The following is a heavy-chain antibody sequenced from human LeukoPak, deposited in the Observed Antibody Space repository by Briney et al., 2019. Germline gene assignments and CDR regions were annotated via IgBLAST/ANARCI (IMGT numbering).Heavy chain of an antibody. D-gene: IGHD4-23*01. V-gene: IGHV4-34*01. CDR1: GGSFSGYY. Sequence: SETLSLTCAVYGGSFSGYYWSWIRQPPGKGLEWIGEINHSGSTNYNPSLKSRVTISVDRSKNQFSLKLSSVTAADTAVYYCARGGNGGNWYYFDYWGQGTLVTVSS. CDR3: ARGGNGGNWYYFDY. CDR2: INHSGST. J-gene: IGHJ4*02.